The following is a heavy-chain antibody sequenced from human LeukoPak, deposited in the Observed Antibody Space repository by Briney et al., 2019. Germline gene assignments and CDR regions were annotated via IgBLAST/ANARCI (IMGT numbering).Heavy chain of an antibody. V-gene: IGHV3-21*01. Sequence: GGSLRLSCAASGFTFSSYSMNWVRQAPGKGLEWVSSISSSSSSYIYYADSVKGRFTISRDNAKNSLYLQMNSLRAEDTAVYYCARDREYQLRKAYYYYGMDVWGKGTTVTVSS. CDR2: ISSSSSSYI. J-gene: IGHJ6*04. CDR1: GFTFSSYS. CDR3: ARDREYQLRKAYYYYGMDV. D-gene: IGHD2-2*01.